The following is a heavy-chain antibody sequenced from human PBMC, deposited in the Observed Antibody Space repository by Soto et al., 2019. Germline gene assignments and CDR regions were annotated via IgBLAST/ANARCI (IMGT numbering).Heavy chain of an antibody. CDR2: ISSSSSYI. V-gene: IGHV3-21*01. Sequence: GGSLRLSCAASGFTFSSYSMNWVRQAPGKGLEWVSSISSSSSYIYYADSVKGRFTISRDNAKNSLYLQMNSLRAEDTAVYYCARDSPPYYYDSSGYYLYYWGQGTLVTVSS. D-gene: IGHD3-22*01. J-gene: IGHJ4*02. CDR1: GFTFSSYS. CDR3: ARDSPPYYYDSSGYYLYY.